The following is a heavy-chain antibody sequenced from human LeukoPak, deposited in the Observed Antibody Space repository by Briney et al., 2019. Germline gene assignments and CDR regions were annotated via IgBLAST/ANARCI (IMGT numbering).Heavy chain of an antibody. CDR3: AKDIRGYSKPIDY. CDR2: ISGGAYNT. J-gene: IGHJ4*02. D-gene: IGHD3-22*01. V-gene: IGHV3-23*01. Sequence: PGGSLRLSCAASGFSFSSYAMNWVRQAPGKGLEWVSAISGGAYNTYYADSVKGRFTISRDNSRNTLDLQMNSLRAEDTAVYYCAKDIRGYSKPIDYWGQGTLVTVSS. CDR1: GFSFSSYA.